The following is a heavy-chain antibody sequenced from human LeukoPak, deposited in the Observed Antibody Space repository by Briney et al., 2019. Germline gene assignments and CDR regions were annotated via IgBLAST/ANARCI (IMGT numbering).Heavy chain of an antibody. D-gene: IGHD2-15*01. Sequence: PSETLSLTCTVSGGSISSYYWSWIRQPAGKGLEWIGRIYTSGSTNYNPFLKSRVTMSVDTSKNQFSLKLSSVTAADTAVYYCARELVGQYCSGGSCYNFYYYYYMDVWGKGTTVTVSS. V-gene: IGHV4-4*07. CDR2: IYTSGST. CDR3: ARELVGQYCSGGSCYNFYYYYYMDV. J-gene: IGHJ6*03. CDR1: GGSISSYY.